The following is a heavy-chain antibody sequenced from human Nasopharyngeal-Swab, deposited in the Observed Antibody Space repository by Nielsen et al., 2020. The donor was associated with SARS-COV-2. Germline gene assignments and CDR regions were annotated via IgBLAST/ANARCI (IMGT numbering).Heavy chain of an antibody. Sequence: GESLKISCAASGFTFNSYSMNWVRQAPGKGLEWVSSISSSSSYIYYADSVKGRFTISRDNAKNSLYLQMNSLRAEDTAVYYCAGDYKSGSGWYQFGYYYYGMDVWGQGTTVTVSS. CDR3: AGDYKSGSGWYQFGYYYYGMDV. V-gene: IGHV3-21*01. CDR1: GFTFNSYS. D-gene: IGHD6-19*01. J-gene: IGHJ6*02. CDR2: ISSSSSYI.